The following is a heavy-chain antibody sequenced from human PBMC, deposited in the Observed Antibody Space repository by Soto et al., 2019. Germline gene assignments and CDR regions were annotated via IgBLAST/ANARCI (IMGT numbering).Heavy chain of an antibody. CDR3: GRAKGYYDTTDSDY. V-gene: IGHV3-48*01. D-gene: IGHD3-22*01. CDR2: ISTTSFTI. J-gene: IGHJ4*02. Sequence: EWIAHISTTSFTIYYADSVKGRFTISRDNDSNSPYLEMNSLRAEDTAVYFCGRAKGYYDTTDSDYWGQGTLVTVSS.